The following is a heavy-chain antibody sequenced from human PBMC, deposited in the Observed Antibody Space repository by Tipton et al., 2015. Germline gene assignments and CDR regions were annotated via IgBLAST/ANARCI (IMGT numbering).Heavy chain of an antibody. CDR2: IFYDGSNK. CDR1: GFTFSNYG. Sequence: RSLRLSCAASGFTFSNYGMHWVRQAPGKGLEWVAVIFYDGSNKYYADSVKGRFTISRDNSKNTLYLQMNSLRAEDTAVYYCARVRDRSYRGEFDYWGQGTLVTVSS. J-gene: IGHJ4*02. V-gene: IGHV3-33*01. D-gene: IGHD1-26*01. CDR3: ARVRDRSYRGEFDY.